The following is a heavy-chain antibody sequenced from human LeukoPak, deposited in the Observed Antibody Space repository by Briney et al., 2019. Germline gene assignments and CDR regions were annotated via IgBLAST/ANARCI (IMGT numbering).Heavy chain of an antibody. CDR2: IYSGGST. V-gene: IGHV3-53*01. Sequence: GGSLRLSCAASGFTVSSNSMSWVRQAPGKGLEWVSVIYSGGSTYYADSAKGRFTISRDNSKNTLYLQMNSLRAEDTAVYYCARQGAYCGGDCYSEYWGQGTLVTVSS. D-gene: IGHD2-21*02. J-gene: IGHJ4*02. CDR3: ARQGAYCGGDCYSEY. CDR1: GFTVSSNS.